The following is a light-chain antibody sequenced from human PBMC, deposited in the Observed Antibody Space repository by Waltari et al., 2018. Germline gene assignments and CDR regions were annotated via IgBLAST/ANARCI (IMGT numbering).Light chain of an antibody. CDR2: WAS. Sequence: DIVMTQSPDSLAVSLGERATINFKSCQSVFCSSGNKDYLTWFQQKPGQPPKAVMSWASNREKGVPDRFSGSGSGTDFTLTINSLQAEDVAVYYCQQYCTSPPTFGQGTQVEIK. V-gene: IGKV4-1*01. CDR3: QQYCTSPPT. J-gene: IGKJ2*01. CDR1: QSVFCSSGNKDY.